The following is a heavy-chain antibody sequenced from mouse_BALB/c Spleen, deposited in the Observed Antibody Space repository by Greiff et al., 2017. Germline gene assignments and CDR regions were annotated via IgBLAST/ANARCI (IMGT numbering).Heavy chain of an antibody. J-gene: IGHJ1*01. V-gene: IGHV2-9*02. D-gene: IGHD1-1*01. CDR1: GFSLTSYG. CDR3: ARDYYYGSSHWYFDV. CDR2: IWAGGST. Sequence: QVQLKESGPSLVAPSQSLSITCTVSGFSLTSYGVHWVRQPPGKGLEWLGVIWAGGSTNYNSALMSRLSISKDNSKSQVFLKMNSLQTDDTAMYYCARDYYYGSSHWYFDVWGAGTTVTVSS.